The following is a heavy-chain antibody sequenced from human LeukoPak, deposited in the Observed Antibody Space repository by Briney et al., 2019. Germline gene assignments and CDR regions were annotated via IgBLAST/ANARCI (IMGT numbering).Heavy chain of an antibody. J-gene: IGHJ3*01. CDR1: GFTFSGYS. CDR3: ATYSTSPGAFDF. V-gene: IGHV3-21*01. CDR2: INSISSYI. Sequence: PGGSLRLSCTASGFTFSGYSMNWVRQAPGKGLEGVSSINSISSYIYYADSVKGRFTISRDNAKNSLYLQMNSLRAEDTAVYYCATYSTSPGAFDFWGQGTLVTVSS. D-gene: IGHD6-6*01.